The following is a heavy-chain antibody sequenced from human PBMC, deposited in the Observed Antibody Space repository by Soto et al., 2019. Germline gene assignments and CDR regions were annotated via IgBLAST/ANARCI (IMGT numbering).Heavy chain of an antibody. D-gene: IGHD1-7*01. Sequence: PGGSLRLSCAASGFTFSSYAMSWFRQAPGKGLEWVSAISGSGGSTYYADSVKGRFTISRDNSKNTLYLQMNSLSAEDTAVYYCAKPLSNWNYLEAFDIWGQGTMVTVSS. V-gene: IGHV3-23*01. CDR1: GFTFSSYA. CDR3: AKPLSNWNYLEAFDI. CDR2: ISGSGGST. J-gene: IGHJ3*02.